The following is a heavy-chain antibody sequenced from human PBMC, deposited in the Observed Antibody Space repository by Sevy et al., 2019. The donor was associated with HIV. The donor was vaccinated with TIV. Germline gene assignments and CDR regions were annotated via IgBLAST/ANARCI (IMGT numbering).Heavy chain of an antibody. CDR2: INPNSGGT. Sequence: ASVKVSCKASGYTFTGYYIYWVRQAPGQGLEWMGWINPNSGGTNYAEKFQGRVTMTTDTSINTAYMELSRLRSDDTAVYYCARDGKLWSYNWLDPWGQGTLVTVSS. D-gene: IGHD3-10*01. J-gene: IGHJ5*02. CDR3: ARDGKLWSYNWLDP. V-gene: IGHV1-2*02. CDR1: GYTFTGYY.